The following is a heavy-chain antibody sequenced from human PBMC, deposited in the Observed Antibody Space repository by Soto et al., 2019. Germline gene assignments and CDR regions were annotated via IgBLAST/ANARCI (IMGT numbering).Heavy chain of an antibody. CDR3: ARELLGYSSGWYAIDY. CDR1: GFTFSSYG. V-gene: IGHV3-33*01. Sequence: GGSLRLSCAASGFTFSSYGMHWVRQAPGKGLEWVAVIWYDGSNKYYADSVKGRFTISRDNSKNTLYLQMNSLRAEDTAVYYCARELLGYSSGWYAIDYWGQGTLVTVSS. CDR2: IWYDGSNK. D-gene: IGHD6-19*01. J-gene: IGHJ4*02.